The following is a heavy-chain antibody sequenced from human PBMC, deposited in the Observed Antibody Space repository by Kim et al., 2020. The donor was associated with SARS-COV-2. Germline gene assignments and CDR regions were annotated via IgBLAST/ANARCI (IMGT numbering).Heavy chain of an antibody. CDR1: GFTFSSYA. CDR2: ISGSGDNT. Sequence: GGSLRLSCAASGFTFSSYAMSWVRQAPGKGLEWVSVISGSGDNTCYADAVKGRFTISRDNSKYTLYLQMNSLRADDTAVYYCAKSTFDIVVVPAAPDLDYWGQGTLVTVSS. J-gene: IGHJ4*02. CDR3: AKSTFDIVVVPAAPDLDY. V-gene: IGHV3-23*01. D-gene: IGHD2-2*01.